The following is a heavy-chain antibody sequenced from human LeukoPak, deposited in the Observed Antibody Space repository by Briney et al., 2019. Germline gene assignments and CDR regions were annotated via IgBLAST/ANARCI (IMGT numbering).Heavy chain of an antibody. D-gene: IGHD5-12*01. J-gene: IGHJ5*02. Sequence: SETLSLTCKASGYPIGRDYYWAWLRQPPGKGLEWIGSIFHTGRTVYNPSYESRLTISMDTSKNEFFLRLNSVTAADTAVYFCARDGGYPTTDEGFDPWGLGTLVTVSS. CDR3: ARDGGYPTTDEGFDP. CDR1: GYPIGRDYY. V-gene: IGHV4-38-2*02. CDR2: IFHTGRT.